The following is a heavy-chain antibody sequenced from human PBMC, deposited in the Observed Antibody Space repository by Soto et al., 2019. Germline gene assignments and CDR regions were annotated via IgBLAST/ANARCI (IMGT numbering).Heavy chain of an antibody. CDR1: GFTVRSNY. V-gene: IGHV3-53*01. D-gene: IGHD4-17*01. J-gene: IGHJ6*02. CDR3: AGDYGDYYYYGMDV. CDR2: IYSGGST. Sequence: GXSLRLSCAASGFTVRSNYMSWVRQAPGKGLEWVSVIYSGGSTYYADSVKGRFTISRDNSKNTLYLQMNSLRAEDTAVYYCAGDYGDYYYYGMDVWGQGTTVTVSS.